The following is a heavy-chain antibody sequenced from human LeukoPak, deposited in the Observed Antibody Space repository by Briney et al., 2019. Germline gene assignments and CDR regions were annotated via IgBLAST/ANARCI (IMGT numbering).Heavy chain of an antibody. D-gene: IGHD3-10*01. J-gene: IGHJ5*02. Sequence: SETLSLTCTVSGGSINSYWSWIRQPAGKGLEWIGRISGSGTITYNPALQSRLSISIDTSKNQFSLKLMSVTAADTGVYYCARDSGTTGEVKFDPWGQGTLVTVSS. CDR3: ARDSGTTGEVKFDP. V-gene: IGHV4-4*07. CDR1: GGSINSY. CDR2: ISGSGTI.